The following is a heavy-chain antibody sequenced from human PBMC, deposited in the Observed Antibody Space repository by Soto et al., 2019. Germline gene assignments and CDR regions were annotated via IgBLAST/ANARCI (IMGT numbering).Heavy chain of an antibody. CDR1: GGTFSSYA. Sequence: ASVKVSCKASGGTFSSYAISWVRQAPGQGLEWMGGIIPIFGTANYAQKFQGRVTITADESTSTAYMELSSLRSEDTAVYYCAAYYDFWSGYYRLTDFYWFDPWGQGTLVTVSS. D-gene: IGHD3-3*01. CDR3: AAYYDFWSGYYRLTDFYWFDP. V-gene: IGHV1-69*13. J-gene: IGHJ5*02. CDR2: IIPIFGTA.